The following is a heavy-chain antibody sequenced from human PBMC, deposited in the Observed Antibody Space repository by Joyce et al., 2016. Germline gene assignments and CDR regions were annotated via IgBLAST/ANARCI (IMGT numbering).Heavy chain of an antibody. V-gene: IGHV2-5*01. J-gene: IGHJ5*02. CDR3: ALRVNMFRGRVNYFGP. D-gene: IGHD3-10*01. CDR2: IYWNADK. Sequence: QITLKESGPTLVKPTQSLTLTCSFSGFSLTTPGEGVGWIRQPPGKPLEWLGYIYWNADKTYTPSLTTRLSINKDTSRSRVVLTMTNMQTEDTGTYYCALRVNMFRGRVNYFGPWGQGILVTVSS. CDR1: GFSLTTPGEG.